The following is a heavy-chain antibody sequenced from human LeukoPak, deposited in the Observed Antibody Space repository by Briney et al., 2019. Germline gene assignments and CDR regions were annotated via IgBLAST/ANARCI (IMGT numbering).Heavy chain of an antibody. CDR3: ARVEWGVVNWFDP. CDR1: GGSISSYY. Sequence: PETLSLTCTVSGGSISSYYWSWIRQPPGKGLEWIGYIYYSGSTNYNPSLKSRVTISVDTSKNQFSLKLSSVTAADTAVYYCARVEWGVVNWFDPWGQGTLVTVSS. D-gene: IGHD3-16*01. CDR2: IYYSGST. V-gene: IGHV4-59*01. J-gene: IGHJ5*02.